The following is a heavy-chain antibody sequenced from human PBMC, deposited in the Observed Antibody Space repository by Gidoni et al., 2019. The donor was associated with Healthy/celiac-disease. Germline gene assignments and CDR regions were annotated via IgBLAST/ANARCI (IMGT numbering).Heavy chain of an antibody. CDR1: GFTFSAYY. CDR2: ISSSSSYT. CDR3: ARRGNYGPPASQEWYGMDV. D-gene: IGHD3-10*01. Sequence: QVQLVESGGGLVKPGGSLRLSCAASGFTFSAYYMSWIRQAPGKGLEWVSYISSSSSYTNYADSVKGRFTISRDNAKNSLYLQMNSLRAEDTAVYYCARRGNYGPPASQEWYGMDVWGQGTTVTVSS. J-gene: IGHJ6*02. V-gene: IGHV3-11*06.